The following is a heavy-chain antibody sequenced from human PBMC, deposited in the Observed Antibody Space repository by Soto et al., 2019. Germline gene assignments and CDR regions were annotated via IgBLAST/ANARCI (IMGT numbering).Heavy chain of an antibody. CDR2: INPILSMS. Sequence: QVQLVQSGAEVKKPGSSVRVSCKASGDTFSFYSINWVRQAPGLGLEWMGRINPILSMSNYAQRFQGRVTVTADKSTSTADMELSSRRSADTAMYYCASSYGSGYRAFDYWGQGALVTVSS. CDR1: GDTFSFYS. D-gene: IGHD3-10*01. V-gene: IGHV1-69*02. CDR3: ASSYGSGYRAFDY. J-gene: IGHJ4*02.